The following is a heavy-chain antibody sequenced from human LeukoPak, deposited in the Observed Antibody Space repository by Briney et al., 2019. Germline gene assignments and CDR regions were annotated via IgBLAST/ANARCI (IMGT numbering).Heavy chain of an antibody. J-gene: IGHJ3*02. V-gene: IGHV4-59*01. D-gene: IGHD3-10*01. CDR3: ARRASLNYYGSGSYYISSAFDI. CDR1: GDSISSSY. CDR2: IYYTGSS. Sequence: PSETLSLTCTVSGDSISSSYWSWIRQPPGKGLEWIGYIYYTGSSYYNPSLKSRATTSIDMSKNQFSLKLSSVTAADTAVYYCARRASLNYYGSGSYYISSAFDIWGQGTMVTVSS.